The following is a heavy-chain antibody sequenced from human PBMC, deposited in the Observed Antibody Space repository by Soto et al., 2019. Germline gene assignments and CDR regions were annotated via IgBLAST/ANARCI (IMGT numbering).Heavy chain of an antibody. J-gene: IGHJ4*02. Sequence: QITLKESGPTLVKPTQTLTLTCTFSGFSLTTDRVGVGWIRQPPGEALEWLAVIYWDGRKTYRPSLESRRTITKDNSKNPLALTMTNMDSLDTATYYCAHAYGGRSLYWGQGTLVTVSS. CDR1: GFSLTTDRVG. CDR3: AHAYGGRSLY. D-gene: IGHD1-26*01. V-gene: IGHV2-5*02. CDR2: IYWDGRK.